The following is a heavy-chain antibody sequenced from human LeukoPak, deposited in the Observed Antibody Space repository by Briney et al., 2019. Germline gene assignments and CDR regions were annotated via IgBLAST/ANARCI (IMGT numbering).Heavy chain of an antibody. CDR1: AYTFTSYY. CDR2: INPSGDST. V-gene: IGHV1-46*01. D-gene: IGHD5-18*01. CDR3: ARTSLGYSPDY. J-gene: IGHJ4*02. Sequence: GASVKVSCKASAYTFTSYYIHWVRQAPGQGLEWMGLINPSGDSTTYAQKFQGRVTMTRDTSTSTVYMELSSLRSEDTAVYYCARTSLGYSPDYWGQGTLVTVSS.